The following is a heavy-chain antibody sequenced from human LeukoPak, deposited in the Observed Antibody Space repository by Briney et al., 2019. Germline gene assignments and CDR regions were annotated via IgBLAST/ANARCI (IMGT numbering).Heavy chain of an antibody. D-gene: IGHD6-19*01. CDR1: GFTFSNSA. CDR3: AKGIYSSGWSYFDY. Sequence: GGSLRLSCAASGFTFSNSAMSWVRQAPGKGLEWVSTLSGSGITTYYADSVKGRFTISRDNSKNTLYLQMNSLRAEDTAVYYCAKGIYSSGWSYFDYWGQGTLVTVSS. V-gene: IGHV3-23*01. J-gene: IGHJ4*02. CDR2: LSGSGITT.